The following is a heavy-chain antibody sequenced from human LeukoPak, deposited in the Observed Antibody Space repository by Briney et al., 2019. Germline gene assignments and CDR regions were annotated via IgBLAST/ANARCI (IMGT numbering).Heavy chain of an antibody. CDR2: IRSKAYGGTT. J-gene: IGHJ6*03. CDR3: TRDLTFRGVMFVTSYFYYYYMDV. CDR1: GFTFGDYV. D-gene: IGHD3-10*01. V-gene: IGHV3-49*04. Sequence: PGRSLRLSCTASGFTFGDYVMSWVRQAPGKGLEWVGFIRSKAYGGTTEYAASVKGRFTISRDDSKSIAYLQMNSLKTEDTAVYYCTRDLTFRGVMFVTSYFYYYYMDVWGKGTTVTISS.